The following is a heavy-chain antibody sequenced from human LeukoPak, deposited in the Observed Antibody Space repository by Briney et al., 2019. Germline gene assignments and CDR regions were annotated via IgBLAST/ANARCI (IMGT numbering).Heavy chain of an antibody. V-gene: IGHV3-23*01. CDR1: GFTFSSYA. J-gene: IGHJ4*02. Sequence: GGSLRLSCAASGFTFSSYAMSWVRQAPGKGLEWVSAISGSGGSTYYADSVKGRFTISRDNSKNTLYLQMNSLRAEDTAVYYCAKSHWRELLPHSFFDYWGQGTLVTVSS. D-gene: IGHD1-26*01. CDR2: ISGSGGST. CDR3: AKSHWRELLPHSFFDY.